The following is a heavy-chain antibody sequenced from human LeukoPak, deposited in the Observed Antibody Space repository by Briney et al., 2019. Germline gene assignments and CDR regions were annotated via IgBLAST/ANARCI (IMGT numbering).Heavy chain of an antibody. J-gene: IGHJ4*02. CDR1: GGSISGYY. Sequence: SETLSLTCTVSGGSISGYYWSWIRQPPGKGLEWIGYLYYSGSTTYNPYLKTRVTISVDTSKNQFSLKLSSVTAADTAVYYCARGGYTYDYDYWGQGTLVTVSS. CDR3: ARGGYTYDYDY. D-gene: IGHD5-18*01. CDR2: LYYSGST. V-gene: IGHV4-59*01.